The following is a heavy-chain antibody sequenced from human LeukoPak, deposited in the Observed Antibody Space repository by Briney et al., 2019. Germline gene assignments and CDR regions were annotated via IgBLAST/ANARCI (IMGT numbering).Heavy chain of an antibody. CDR2: INHSGST. CDR3: ARGPFTAVAKRLWYFDL. CDR1: GGSFSGYY. D-gene: IGHD6-19*01. Sequence: PSETLSLTCAVYGGSFSGYYWSWIRRPPGKGLEWIGEINHSGSTNYNPSLKSRVTISVDTSKNQFSLKLSSVTAADTAVYYCARGPFTAVAKRLWYFDLWGRGTLVTVSS. J-gene: IGHJ2*01. V-gene: IGHV4-34*01.